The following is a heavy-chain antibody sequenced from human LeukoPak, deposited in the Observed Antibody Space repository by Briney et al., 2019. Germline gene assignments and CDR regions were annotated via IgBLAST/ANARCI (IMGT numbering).Heavy chain of an antibody. CDR1: GXSISSGGYS. J-gene: IGHJ5*02. D-gene: IGHD3-22*01. CDR3: ARAYYYDSSGYYYPSWFDP. V-gene: IGHV4-30-2*01. Sequence: SETLSLTCAVSGXSISSGGYSWSWIRQPPGKGLEWIGYIYHSGSTYYNPSLKSRVTISVDRSKNQFSLKLSSVTAADTAVYYCARAYYYDSSGYYYPSWFDPWGQGTLVTVSS. CDR2: IYHSGST.